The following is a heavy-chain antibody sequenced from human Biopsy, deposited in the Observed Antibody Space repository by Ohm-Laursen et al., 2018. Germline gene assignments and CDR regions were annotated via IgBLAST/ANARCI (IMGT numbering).Heavy chain of an antibody. Sequence: SDTLSLTCSVSGGSISSNNYYWGWIRQPPGKGLEWIGSLSYSGNTYSNPSLKSRVTISVDTSKKQFFLKLTSVTAADTTVYYCARQGAVRYFDWPPSYYCYAMDVWGQGTTVTVSS. CDR1: GGSISSNNYY. V-gene: IGHV4-39*01. CDR3: ARQGAVRYFDWPPSYYCYAMDV. D-gene: IGHD3-9*01. CDR2: LSYSGNT. J-gene: IGHJ6*02.